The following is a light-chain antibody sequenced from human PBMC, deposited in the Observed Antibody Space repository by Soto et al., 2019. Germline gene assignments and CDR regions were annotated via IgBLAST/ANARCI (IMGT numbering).Light chain of an antibody. CDR2: DAS. CDR1: QSVSSK. J-gene: IGKJ1*01. V-gene: IGKV3-15*01. CDR3: QQYDNWPET. Sequence: EIVMTQSPATLSVSPGERATLSCRASQSVSSKLVWYQQKPGQAPRLLVFDASTRATGIPARFSGSGSGTEFTLTISSLQSEDFAVYYCQQYDNWPETFGQGTKVDIK.